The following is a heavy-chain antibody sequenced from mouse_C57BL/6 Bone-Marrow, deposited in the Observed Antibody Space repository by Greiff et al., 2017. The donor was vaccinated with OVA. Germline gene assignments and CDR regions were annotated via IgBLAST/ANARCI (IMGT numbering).Heavy chain of an antibody. D-gene: IGHD4-1*01. V-gene: IGHV1-19*01. CDR1: GYTFTDYY. CDR3: ARIRVNWDWYFDV. J-gene: IGHJ1*03. Sequence: EVKLQQSGPVLVKPGASVKMSCKASGYTFTDYYMNWVKQSHGKSLEWIGVINPYNGGTSYNQKFKGKATLTVDKSSSTAYMELNSLTSEDSAVYYCARIRVNWDWYFDVWGTGTTVTVSS. CDR2: INPYNGGT.